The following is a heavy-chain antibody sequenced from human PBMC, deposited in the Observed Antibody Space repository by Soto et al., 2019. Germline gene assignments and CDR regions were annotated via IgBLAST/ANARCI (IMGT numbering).Heavy chain of an antibody. D-gene: IGHD1-26*01. CDR2: IYFDANT. Sequence: QLQLQESGPGLVKPSETLSLICTVSGSSISSSSYYWGWIRQPPGKGLEWIGNIYFDANTYYNPSLKSRVTISLDTSKNQFSLKLNSVTAADTAMYYCATIGGSYTYWGQGTLVTVSS. V-gene: IGHV4-39*01. J-gene: IGHJ4*02. CDR3: ATIGGSYTY. CDR1: GSSISSSSYY.